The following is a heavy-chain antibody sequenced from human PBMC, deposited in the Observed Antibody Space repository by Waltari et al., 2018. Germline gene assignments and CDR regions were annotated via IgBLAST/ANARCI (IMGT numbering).Heavy chain of an antibody. CDR2: IYSGGST. V-gene: IGHV3-53*02. D-gene: IGHD2-2*01. J-gene: IGHJ3*02. CDR3: ASTYQLLHEQGAFDI. CDR1: GFTVSSNY. Sequence: EVQLVETGGGLIQHGGSVRLSCAASGFTVSSNYMSWVRQAPGKGLEWVAVIYSGGSTYYADSVKGRFTISRDNSKNTLYLQMNSLRAEDTAVYYCASTYQLLHEQGAFDIWGQGTMVTVSS.